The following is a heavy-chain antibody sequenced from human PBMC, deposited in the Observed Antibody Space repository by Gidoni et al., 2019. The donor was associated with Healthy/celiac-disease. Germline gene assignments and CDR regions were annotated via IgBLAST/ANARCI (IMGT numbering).Heavy chain of an antibody. CDR3: ARTLYEASYYDLWAFDI. V-gene: IGHV2-70*01. CDR2: IDWDDDK. CDR1: GFSLRTSGLC. J-gene: IGHJ3*02. D-gene: IGHD3-22*01. Sequence: QVTLRESGPALVKPTQTLTLTCNFSGFSLRTSGLCVSWIRQPPGKALEWLALIDWDDDKYYSTSLKTRLTISKDTSKNQVVLTMTNMDPVDTATYYCARTLYEASYYDLWAFDIWGQGTMVTVSS.